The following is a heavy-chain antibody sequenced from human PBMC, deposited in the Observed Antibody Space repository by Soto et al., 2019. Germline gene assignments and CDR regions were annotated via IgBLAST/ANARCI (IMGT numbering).Heavy chain of an antibody. J-gene: IGHJ4*02. V-gene: IGHV3-30-3*01. D-gene: IGHD4-17*01. CDR1: GFTFISYA. CDR2: ISYDGSNK. Sequence: QVQLVESGGGVVQPGRSLRLSCAASGFTFISYAMHWVRQAPGKGLEWVAVISYDGSNKYYADYVKGRFTISRDNSKNTLYLQMNSLRAVGTAVYYCARGDGVYGDDCDYWGQGTLVTVSS. CDR3: ARGDGVYGDDCDY.